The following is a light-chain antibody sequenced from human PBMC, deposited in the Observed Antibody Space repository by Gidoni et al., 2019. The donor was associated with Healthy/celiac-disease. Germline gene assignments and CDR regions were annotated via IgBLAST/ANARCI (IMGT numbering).Light chain of an antibody. CDR1: QDISNY. CDR3: QQYDNLPMYT. V-gene: IGKV1-33*01. CDR2: DAS. J-gene: IGKJ2*01. Sequence: DIQMTQSPSSLSASVGDRVTITCQASQDISNYVKWYQQKPGKAPKLLIYDASNLETGVPSRFSGSGSGTDFTVTISSLQPEDIATYYCQQYDNLPMYTFGQGTKLEIK.